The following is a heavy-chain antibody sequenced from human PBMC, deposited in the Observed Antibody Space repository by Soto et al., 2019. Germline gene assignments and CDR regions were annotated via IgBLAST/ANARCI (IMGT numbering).Heavy chain of an antibody. CDR2: IWYDGSNK. D-gene: IGHD6-13*01. J-gene: IGHJ4*02. CDR3: ARDPGIAAAGLVDY. CDR1: GFTFSSYG. V-gene: IGHV3-33*01. Sequence: PGGSLRLSCAASGFTFSSYGMHWVRQAPGKGLEWVAVIWYDGSNKYYADSVKGRFTISRDNSKNTLYLQMNSLRAEDTAVYYCARDPGIAAAGLVDYWGQGTLDPVSS.